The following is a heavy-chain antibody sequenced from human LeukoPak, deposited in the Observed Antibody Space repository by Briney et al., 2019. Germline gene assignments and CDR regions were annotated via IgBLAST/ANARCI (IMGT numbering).Heavy chain of an antibody. Sequence: VGSLRLSCAASGFTFSSYSMNWVRQAPGKGLEWVSSISSSISYIYYADSVKVRFTISRDNAKNSLYLQMNSLSAEDTAVYYCARALIVVAPAAINWFGPWGQGTLVTVPS. CDR3: ARALIVVAPAAINWFGP. CDR1: GFTFSSYS. D-gene: IGHD2-2*02. V-gene: IGHV3-21*01. CDR2: ISSSISYI. J-gene: IGHJ5*02.